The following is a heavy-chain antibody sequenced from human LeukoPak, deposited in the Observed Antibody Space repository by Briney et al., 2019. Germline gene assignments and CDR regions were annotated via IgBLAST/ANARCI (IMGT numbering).Heavy chain of an antibody. CDR3: AKVQLERRELLPNFDH. D-gene: IGHD1-1*01. V-gene: IGHV3-30*18. CDR1: GFTFSTYG. CDR2: MSYDGRNT. J-gene: IGHJ4*02. Sequence: PGTSLRLSCAASGFTFSTYGMHWVRQAPGKGLEWVAVMSYDGRNTYYADSVKGRFIISRDNSKNTLYLQMNSLRVEDTAVYYCAKVQLERRELLPNFDHWGQGTLVTVSS.